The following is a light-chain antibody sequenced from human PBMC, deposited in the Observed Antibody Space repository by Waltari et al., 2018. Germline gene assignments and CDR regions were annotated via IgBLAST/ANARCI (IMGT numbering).Light chain of an antibody. Sequence: DIQMTQSPSTLSASVGDTVTITCRASQSISSWLAWYQPKPGKAPKLLIYKATNLDTGVPSRITGSGSGTEFTLTIRSLQLDDFATYYCQHYYSYPWTFGQGTKVEIK. CDR3: QHYYSYPWT. V-gene: IGKV1-5*03. CDR1: QSISSW. CDR2: KAT. J-gene: IGKJ1*01.